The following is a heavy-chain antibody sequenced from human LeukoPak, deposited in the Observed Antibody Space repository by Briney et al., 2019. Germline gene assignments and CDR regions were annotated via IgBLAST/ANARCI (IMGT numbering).Heavy chain of an antibody. CDR3: ARDERACSTTICAPYYGMDV. V-gene: IGHV6-1*01. J-gene: IGHJ6*02. CDR2: TYYRSKWYN. D-gene: IGHD2-2*01. Sequence: SQTLSLTCAISGDSVFSNSAAWNWIRQSPSRGLEWLGRTYYRSKWYNDYAESVKSRIIINPDTSKNQFSLQLNSVSPEDTAVYYCARDERACSTTICAPYYGMDVWGHGTTVTVSS. CDR1: GDSVFSNSAA.